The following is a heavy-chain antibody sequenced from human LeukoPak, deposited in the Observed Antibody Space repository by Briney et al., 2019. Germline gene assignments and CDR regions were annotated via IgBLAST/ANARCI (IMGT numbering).Heavy chain of an antibody. CDR2: IKQDGSEK. J-gene: IGHJ3*01. CDR3: ARDRVGDSDAFDV. D-gene: IGHD2-21*01. Sequence: GGSLRLSCAASGYRFSNNWMSWVRQAPGKGLAWVANIKQDGSEKYYVDSVKGRFTISRDNAKSSLYLQMSSLRAEDTAIYYCARDRVGDSDAFDVWGQGTVVTVSS. V-gene: IGHV3-7*01. CDR1: GYRFSNNW.